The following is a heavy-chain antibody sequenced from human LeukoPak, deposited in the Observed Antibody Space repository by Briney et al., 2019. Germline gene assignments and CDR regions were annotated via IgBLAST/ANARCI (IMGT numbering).Heavy chain of an antibody. Sequence: GSLRLSCAASGFTFSSYGMHWVRQAPGKGLEWVAVISYDGSNKYYADSVKGRFTISRDNSKNTLYLQMNSLRAEDTAVYYCAKRSYGSGSYYNPLWGQGTLVTVSS. CDR1: GFTFSSYG. D-gene: IGHD3-10*01. J-gene: IGHJ4*02. CDR3: AKRSYGSGSYYNPL. V-gene: IGHV3-30*18. CDR2: ISYDGSNK.